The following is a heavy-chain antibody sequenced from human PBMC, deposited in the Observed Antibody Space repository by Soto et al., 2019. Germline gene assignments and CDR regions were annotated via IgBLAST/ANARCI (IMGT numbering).Heavy chain of an antibody. Sequence: SETLSLTCTVSGGSISSGGYYWSWIRQHPGKGLEWIGYIYYSGSTYYNPSLKSRVTISVDTSKNQFSLKLSSVTAADTAVYYCARSYGDYVFWYFDLWGRGTLVTAPQ. D-gene: IGHD4-17*01. CDR2: IYYSGST. V-gene: IGHV4-31*03. CDR3: ARSYGDYVFWYFDL. CDR1: GGSISSGGYY. J-gene: IGHJ2*01.